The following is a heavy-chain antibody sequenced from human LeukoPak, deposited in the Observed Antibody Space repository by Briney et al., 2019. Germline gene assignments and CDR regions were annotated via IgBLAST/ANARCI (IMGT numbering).Heavy chain of an antibody. CDR2: INPNSGGT. CDR1: GYTFTGYY. V-gene: IGHV1-2*02. D-gene: IGHD3-10*01. J-gene: IGHJ3*02. Sequence: ASVKVSCKASGYTFTGYYMHWVRQAPGQGLEWMGWINPNSGGTNYAQKFQGRVTMTRDTSISTAYMELSRLRSDDTAVYYCARDQCYSWFGGRDAFDIWGQGTMVTVSS. CDR3: ARDQCYSWFGGRDAFDI.